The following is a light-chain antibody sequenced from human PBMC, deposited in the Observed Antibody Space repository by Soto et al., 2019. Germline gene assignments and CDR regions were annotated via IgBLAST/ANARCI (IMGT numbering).Light chain of an antibody. CDR1: QSISSH. CDR2: GAS. V-gene: IGKV3-15*01. CDR3: QQYDKRPGT. J-gene: IGKJ1*01. Sequence: EIVMTQSPGTLSVSPGERATLSCRASQSISSHLAWYQHKPGQPPRLLLYGASIRLSGIPARFSGSGSGTEFTLTINSLQSEDFPIYYCQQYDKRPGTFGQGTKVEIK.